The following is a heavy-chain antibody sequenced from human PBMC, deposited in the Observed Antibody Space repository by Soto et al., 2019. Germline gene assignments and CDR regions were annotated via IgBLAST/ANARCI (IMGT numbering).Heavy chain of an antibody. D-gene: IGHD6-19*01. CDR2: ISSSSSYT. CDR1: GFTFSDYY. V-gene: IGHV3-11*06. J-gene: IGHJ4*02. Sequence: AGGSLRLSCAASGFTFSDYYMSWIRQAPGKGLEWVSYISSSSSYTNYADSVKGRFTISRDNAKNSLYLQMNSLRAEDTAVYYCAVAVAGDFDYWGQGTLVTVSS. CDR3: AVAVAGDFDY.